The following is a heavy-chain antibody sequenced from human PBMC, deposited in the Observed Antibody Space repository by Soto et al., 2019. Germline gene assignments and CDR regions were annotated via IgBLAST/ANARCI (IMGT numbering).Heavy chain of an antibody. CDR1: GFSFRTYG. CDR2: ISPK. J-gene: IGHJ3*01. D-gene: IGHD1-1*01. V-gene: IGHV3-33*01. CDR3: ARDDAFANENAFDL. Sequence: QVQLVEYGGGLVQPGTYLRLSCAVSGFSFRTYGFHWVRQPPGKGLQWVAVISPKGHSASVEGRFTISRDNSKDTSYLQMNNLRAEDTAVYYCARDDAFANENAFDLWGQGTMVTVSS.